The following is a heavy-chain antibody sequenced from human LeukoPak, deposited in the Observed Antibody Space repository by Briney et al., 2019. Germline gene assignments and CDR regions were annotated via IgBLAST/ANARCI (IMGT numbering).Heavy chain of an antibody. D-gene: IGHD3-22*01. CDR3: ARDGDYYDSSGYYDY. J-gene: IGHJ4*02. CDR1: GGSLSRYY. CDR2: IYYSGST. V-gene: IGHV4-59*01. Sequence: PSETLSLTCTVSGGSLSRYYWSWIRQPPGKGLEWIGYIYYSGSTNYNPSLKSRVTISVDTSKNQFSLKLSSVTAADTAVYYCARDGDYYDSSGYYDYWGQGTLVTVSS.